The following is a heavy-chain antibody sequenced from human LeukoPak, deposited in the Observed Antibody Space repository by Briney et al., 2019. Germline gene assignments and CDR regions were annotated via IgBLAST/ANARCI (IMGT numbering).Heavy chain of an antibody. V-gene: IGHV1-2*02. D-gene: IGHD6-19*01. Sequence: ASVKVSCKSSGYTFTGYYMHWVRQAPGQGLEWMGWVNPNSGGTNYAQKFQGRVTMTRDTYISTAYMELSRLRSEDAAVYYCAREEQWLTNWGQGTLVTVSS. CDR2: VNPNSGGT. CDR1: GYTFTGYY. J-gene: IGHJ4*02. CDR3: AREEQWLTN.